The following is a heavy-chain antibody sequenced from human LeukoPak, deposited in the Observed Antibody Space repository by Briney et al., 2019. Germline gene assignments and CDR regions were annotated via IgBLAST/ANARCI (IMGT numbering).Heavy chain of an antibody. CDR1: GFTFSSYA. J-gene: IGHJ4*02. D-gene: IGHD3-10*01. V-gene: IGHV3-23*01. CDR3: AKDRYGSGSYYDY. Sequence: SGGSLRLSCAASGFTFSSYAMSWVRQAPGKGLEWVSAISGSGGSTYYADSVKGRFTISRDNSKNTLCLQVNSLRAEDTAVYYCAKDRYGSGSYYDYWGQGTLVTVSS. CDR2: ISGSGGST.